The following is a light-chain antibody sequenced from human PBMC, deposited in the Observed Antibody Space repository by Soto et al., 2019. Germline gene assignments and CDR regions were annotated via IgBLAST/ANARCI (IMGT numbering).Light chain of an antibody. CDR2: ATS. Sequence: DIQMTQSPSSVSASVGDRVTITCRASQGIGNWLAWYQQKPGKAPKLLIYATSNLQSGVPSRFSGSGSGTDFTLTISSLQPEDFAAYYCQQSSSFPLTFGPGTKVIS. V-gene: IGKV1-12*01. CDR3: QQSSSFPLT. CDR1: QGIGNW. J-gene: IGKJ3*01.